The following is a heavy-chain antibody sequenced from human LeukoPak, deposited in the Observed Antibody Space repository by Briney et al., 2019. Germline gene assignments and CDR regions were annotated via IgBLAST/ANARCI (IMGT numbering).Heavy chain of an antibody. CDR1: SGSFSGDY. D-gene: IGHD6-13*01. CDR2: VNHSGST. Sequence: SGTLSLTCAVYSGSFSGDYWRLIRQPPGRGLEWIGEVNHSGSTNYNPSLKSRVTISVDTSKNQFSLKLTSVTAADTAVYYCVRQHLPEYYFDYWGQGTLVTVSS. V-gene: IGHV4-34*01. J-gene: IGHJ4*02. CDR3: VRQHLPEYYFDY.